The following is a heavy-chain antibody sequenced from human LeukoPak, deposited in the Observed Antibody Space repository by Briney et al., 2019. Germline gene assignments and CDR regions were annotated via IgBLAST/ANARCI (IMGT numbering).Heavy chain of an antibody. CDR2: IYAGAST. CDR1: GFAFSRYG. CDR3: ASASRGGYGMDV. Sequence: GGSLRLSCAASGFAFSRYGMHWVRQAPGKGLEWVSIIYAGASTYYADSVKGRFTISRDNSKNTLYLQMNSLRAEDTAVYFCASASRGGYGMDVWGQGTTVTVSS. V-gene: IGHV3-NL1*01. D-gene: IGHD3-10*01. J-gene: IGHJ6*02.